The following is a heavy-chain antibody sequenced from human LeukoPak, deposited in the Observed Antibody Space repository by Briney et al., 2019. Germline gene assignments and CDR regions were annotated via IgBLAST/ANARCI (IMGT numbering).Heavy chain of an antibody. CDR2: ISSSSSYI. D-gene: IGHD5-12*01. V-gene: IGHV3-21*01. CDR3: AREATPGGCFDY. J-gene: IGHJ4*02. CDR1: GFTFSSYS. Sequence: PGGSLRLSCAASGFTFSSYSMNWVRQAPGKGLEWVSSISSSSSYIYYADSVKGRFTISRDNAKNSLYLQMNSLRAEDTAVYYCAREATPGGCFDYWGQGTLVTVSS.